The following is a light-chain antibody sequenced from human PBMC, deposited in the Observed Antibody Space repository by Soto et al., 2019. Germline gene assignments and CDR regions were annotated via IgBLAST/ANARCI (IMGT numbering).Light chain of an antibody. CDR3: AAWDGNLSGVV. CDR2: TND. J-gene: IGLJ2*01. V-gene: IGLV1-47*01. CDR1: SSNIGSNY. Sequence: QSVLTQPPSASGTPGQRVTISCSGSSSNIGSNYVYWYQQFPGTAPKLLIYTNDQRPSGVPDRFSGSKSGTSASLAISGLRSEDEADYYCAAWDGNLSGVVFGGGTKLTVL.